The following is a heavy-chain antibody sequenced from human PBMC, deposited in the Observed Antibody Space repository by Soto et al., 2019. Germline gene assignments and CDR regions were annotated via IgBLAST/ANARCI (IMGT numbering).Heavy chain of an antibody. CDR2: IYYSGST. CDR3: AIDTIFGVAPDY. CDR1: GGSISSGDYY. V-gene: IGHV4-30-4*01. J-gene: IGHJ4*02. D-gene: IGHD3-3*01. Sequence: QVQLQESGPGLVKPSQTLSLTCTVSGGSISSGDYYWSWIRQPPGKGLEWIGYIYYSGSTYYNPSLKRLVTISVATSKNQFSLKLSSVPAADTAVYYCAIDTIFGVAPDYWSQGTLVTVSS.